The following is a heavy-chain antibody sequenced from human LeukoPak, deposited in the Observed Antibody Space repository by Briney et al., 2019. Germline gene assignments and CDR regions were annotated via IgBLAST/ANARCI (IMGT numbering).Heavy chain of an antibody. V-gene: IGHV4-4*07. J-gene: IGHJ4*02. D-gene: IGHD6-19*01. CDR3: ARAWQWLSLDS. Sequence: SETLSLTCTVSGGPISSYYWTWIRQPAGKGLEWIGRIHTSGSTNYNPSLKSRVTMSADTSKNQFSLKLTSVTAADTAVYYCARAWQWLSLDSRGQGTLVTVSS. CDR2: IHTSGST. CDR1: GGPISSYY.